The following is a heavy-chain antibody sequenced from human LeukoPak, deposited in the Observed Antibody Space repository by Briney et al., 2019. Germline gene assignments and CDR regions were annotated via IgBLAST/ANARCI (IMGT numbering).Heavy chain of an antibody. Sequence: GGSLRLSCAASGFTFDDYAMHWVRQAPGKGLEWVSGISWNSGSIGYADSAKGRFTISRDNAKNSLYLQMNSLRAEDTALYYCAKDRGFSGSYCDYWGQGTLVTVSS. V-gene: IGHV3-9*01. D-gene: IGHD1-26*01. J-gene: IGHJ4*02. CDR1: GFTFDDYA. CDR2: ISWNSGSI. CDR3: AKDRGFSGSYCDY.